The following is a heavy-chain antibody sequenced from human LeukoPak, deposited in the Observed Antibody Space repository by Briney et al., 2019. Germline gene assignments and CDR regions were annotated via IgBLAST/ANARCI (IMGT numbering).Heavy chain of an antibody. Sequence: PGGSLRLSCTASGFTFNNYAMSWVRQAPGKGLEWVSASSASGDSPYYADSVKGRFTISRDNSKNTLDLQMNNLRVEDTAVYYCAKGVFGSGSYREYFEQWGQGTLVTVSS. V-gene: IGHV3-23*01. D-gene: IGHD3-10*01. CDR3: AKGVFGSGSYREYFEQ. CDR1: GFTFNNYA. CDR2: SSASGDSP. J-gene: IGHJ1*01.